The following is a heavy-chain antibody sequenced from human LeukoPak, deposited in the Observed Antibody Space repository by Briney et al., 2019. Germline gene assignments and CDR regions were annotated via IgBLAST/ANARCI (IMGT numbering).Heavy chain of an antibody. CDR3: ASLRSGGFDY. Sequence: LSLTCAVYGGSFSGYYWSWVRQAPGKGLEWVAVIWYDGSNKYYADSVKGRFTISRGNSKNTLYLQMNSLRAEDTAVYYCASLRSGGFDYWGQGTLVTVSS. J-gene: IGHJ4*02. CDR1: GGSFSGYY. CDR2: IWYDGSNK. D-gene: IGHD2-15*01. V-gene: IGHV3-33*08.